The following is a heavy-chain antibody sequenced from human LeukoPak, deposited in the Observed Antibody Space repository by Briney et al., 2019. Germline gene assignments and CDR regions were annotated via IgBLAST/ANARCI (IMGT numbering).Heavy chain of an antibody. D-gene: IGHD3-16*02. Sequence: GGSLRLSCAASGLTFSSYSMNWVRQAPGKGLEWVSSISSSSSYIYYADSVKGRFTISRDNAKNSLYLQMNSLRAEDTAVYYCARDPLSVPPYYFDYWGQGTLVTVSS. CDR3: ARDPLSVPPYYFDY. V-gene: IGHV3-21*01. CDR2: ISSSSSYI. CDR1: GLTFSSYS. J-gene: IGHJ4*02.